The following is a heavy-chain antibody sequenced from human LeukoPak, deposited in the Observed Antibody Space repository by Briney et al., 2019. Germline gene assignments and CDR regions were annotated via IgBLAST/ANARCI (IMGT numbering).Heavy chain of an antibody. Sequence: GGSLRLSCAASGFTFSNYAMSWVRQAPGKGLEWVSAISGSGGSTYYADSVKGRFTISRDNSKNTLYLQMNSLRAEDTAVYYCAKGYCSSTSCYARFGYWGQGALVTVSS. CDR3: AKGYCSSTSCYARFGY. V-gene: IGHV3-23*01. J-gene: IGHJ4*02. CDR1: GFTFSNYA. CDR2: ISGSGGST. D-gene: IGHD2-2*01.